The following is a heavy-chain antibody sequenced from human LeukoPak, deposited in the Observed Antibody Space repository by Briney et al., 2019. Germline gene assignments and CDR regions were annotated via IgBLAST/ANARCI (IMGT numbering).Heavy chain of an antibody. CDR2: IYYDGSNK. Sequence: PGRSLRLSCAASGFTFNSYGMHWVRQSPGKGLESVAVIYYDGSNKYYADSVKGRFTISRDNSKNTLDLQMNSLRADDTAVYYCARAHYSNGPPYYFYYYMDVWCKGTTVTVSS. D-gene: IGHD4-11*01. CDR3: ARAHYSNGPPYYFYYYMDV. CDR1: GFTFNSYG. J-gene: IGHJ6*03. V-gene: IGHV3-33*01.